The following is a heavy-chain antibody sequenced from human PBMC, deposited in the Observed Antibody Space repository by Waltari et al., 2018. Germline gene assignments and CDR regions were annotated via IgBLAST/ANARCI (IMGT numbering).Heavy chain of an antibody. J-gene: IGHJ3*02. CDR3: ARAHPRIVENEPVDI. D-gene: IGHD3-22*01. V-gene: IGHV4-59*01. CDR1: GGSFTGYY. CDR2: IYYPGST. Sequence: QVQLQESGPGPVRPSETLSLTCTVSGGSFTGYYWGWFRQPPGKGLEWIGYIYYPGSTDSNPSLKSRVVISVDTSKNQFSLRLTSVTAADTAVYYCARAHPRIVENEPVDIWGQGTMVTVSS.